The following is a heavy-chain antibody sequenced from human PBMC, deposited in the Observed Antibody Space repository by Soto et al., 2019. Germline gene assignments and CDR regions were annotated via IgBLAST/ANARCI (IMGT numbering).Heavy chain of an antibody. J-gene: IGHJ4*02. V-gene: IGHV4-59*01. D-gene: IGHD3-3*01. CDR2: IHYSANT. CDR3: ARYSDFWSGYYKCFDY. Sequence: SETLSLTCTVSGGSISSYYWSWIRQPPGKGLEWIGNIHYSANTNYNPSLKSRVTISVDTSKNQFSLKLSSVTAADTAVYYCARYSDFWSGYYKCFDYWGQGTLVTVSS. CDR1: GGSISSYY.